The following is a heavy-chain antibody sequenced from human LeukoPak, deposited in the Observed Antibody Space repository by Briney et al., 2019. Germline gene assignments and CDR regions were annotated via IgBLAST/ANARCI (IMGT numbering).Heavy chain of an antibody. CDR3: ARDLILADSSGSSAHDY. CDR1: GFTFSTYN. V-gene: IGHV3-21*01. CDR2: ISTSSYYI. J-gene: IGHJ4*02. Sequence: PGGSLRLSCAASGFTFSTYNMNWVRQAPGKGLEWVSSISTSSYYIFYADLVKGRFTISRDNAKNSLYLQMNSLRDEDTAVYYCARDLILADSSGSSAHDYWGQGTLVTVSS. D-gene: IGHD2-15*01.